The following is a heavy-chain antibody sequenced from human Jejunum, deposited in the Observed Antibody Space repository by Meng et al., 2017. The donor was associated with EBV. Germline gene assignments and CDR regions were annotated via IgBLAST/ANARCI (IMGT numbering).Heavy chain of an antibody. CDR3: AGLRYSGYDRAFDY. CDR2: IYYSGST. V-gene: IGHV4-61*01. D-gene: IGHD5-12*01. J-gene: IGHJ4*02. CDR1: GGSVNSGNVY. Sequence: QRRLQESGPGPVEPSETLSLTRTVSGGSVNSGNVYWSWIRQPPGKGLEWIGYIYYSGSTNYIPSLKSRVTISRDTSKNQFSLKLSSVTAADTAVYYCAGLRYSGYDRAFDYWGQGALVTVSS.